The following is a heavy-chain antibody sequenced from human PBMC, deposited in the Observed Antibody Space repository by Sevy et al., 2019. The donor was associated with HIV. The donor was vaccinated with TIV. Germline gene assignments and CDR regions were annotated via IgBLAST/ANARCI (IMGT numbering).Heavy chain of an antibody. CDR3: AKGHYYDSSGQESVFDY. D-gene: IGHD3-22*01. V-gene: IGHV3-23*01. CDR2: ISGSGGST. Sequence: GGSLRLSCAASGLTFSSYAMSWIRQAPGKGLEWVSAISGSGGSTYYADSVKGRFTISRDNSKNTLYLQMNSLRAEDTAVYYCAKGHYYDSSGQESVFDYWGQRTLVTVSS. J-gene: IGHJ4*02. CDR1: GLTFSSYA.